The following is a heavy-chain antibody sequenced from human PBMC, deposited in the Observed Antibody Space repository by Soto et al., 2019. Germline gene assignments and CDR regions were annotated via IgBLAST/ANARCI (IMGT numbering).Heavy chain of an antibody. J-gene: IGHJ4*01. Sequence: PGGSLTLSLPASGLTFSNYGMHWARQAPAKGLEGEAVIWYHGSNKSHADSVKGRFTISRDNSKNTLYLQLSSLSTEDTAIYYCAGDPGYGSGPCFNHYLDYSRHGALFTASS. CDR2: IWYHGSNK. D-gene: IGHD3-10*01. CDR3: AGDPGYGSGPCFNHYLDY. V-gene: IGHV3-33*08. CDR1: GLTFSNYG.